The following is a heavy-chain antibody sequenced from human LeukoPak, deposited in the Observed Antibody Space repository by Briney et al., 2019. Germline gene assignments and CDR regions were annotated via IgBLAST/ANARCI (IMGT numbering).Heavy chain of an antibody. CDR1: GFTFSSYW. CDR2: IKQDGSEK. J-gene: IGHJ4*02. V-gene: IGHV3-7*01. CDR3: ARDPYSSSPLDY. D-gene: IGHD6-13*01. Sequence: GVSLRRSCSASGFTFSSYWMSWVAQAPGKGLEGVANIKQDGSEKYYGYSGKGRFTIARDNAKNSLYLQMNSLRADDTAVYYCARDPYSSSPLDYWGQGTLVTVSS.